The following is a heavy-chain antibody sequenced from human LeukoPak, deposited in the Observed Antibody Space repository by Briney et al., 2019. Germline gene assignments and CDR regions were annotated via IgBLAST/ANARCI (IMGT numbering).Heavy chain of an antibody. CDR3: ARCSGYGMDV. V-gene: IGHV3-11*04. J-gene: IGHJ6*02. CDR2: ISSSGTNI. Sequence: PGGSLRLSCAASGFTFSDYYMNWIRQAPGKGLEWISYISSSGTNINYADSVRGRFAISRDNPKKALYLQMNSLRAEDAAVYYCARCSGYGMDVWGQGTTVTVSS. D-gene: IGHD3-10*02. CDR1: GFTFSDYY.